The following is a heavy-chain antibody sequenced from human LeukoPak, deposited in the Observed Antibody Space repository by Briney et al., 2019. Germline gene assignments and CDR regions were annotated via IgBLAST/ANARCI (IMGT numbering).Heavy chain of an antibody. Sequence: PSETLSLTCAVYGGSFSDYYWRWVRQPPGKGLEWIGEINHSGSTNYKPSLKSRVTISVDTSKNQFSLRLTSVTAADTAVYYCASAATSGTYNFDSWGQGTLVTVSS. J-gene: IGHJ4*02. CDR2: INHSGST. V-gene: IGHV4-34*01. CDR3: ASAATSGTYNFDS. CDR1: GGSFSDYY. D-gene: IGHD1-26*01.